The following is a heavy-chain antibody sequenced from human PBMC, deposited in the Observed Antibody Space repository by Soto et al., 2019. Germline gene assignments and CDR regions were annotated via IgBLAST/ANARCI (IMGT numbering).Heavy chain of an antibody. V-gene: IGHV4-30-4*01. Sequence: SETLSLTCTVSGDSISSGDYYWSWIRQPPGKGLEWIGYVYYSGSTCYNPSLKSRVITSVDTSKNEFSLNLRSVTAADTAVYYCARQFRSSHPVNFELWGQGTLVTVSS. CDR2: VYYSGST. CDR1: GDSISSGDYY. CDR3: ARQFRSSHPVNFEL. D-gene: IGHD3-3*02. J-gene: IGHJ5*02.